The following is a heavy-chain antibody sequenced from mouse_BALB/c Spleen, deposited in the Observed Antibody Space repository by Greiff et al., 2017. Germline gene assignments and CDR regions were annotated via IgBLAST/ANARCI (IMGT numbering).Heavy chain of an antibody. J-gene: IGHJ4*01. V-gene: IGHV5-17*02. D-gene: IGHD2-1*01. CDR3: ARYGGNYEDYYAMDY. CDR2: ISSGSSTI. Sequence: EVKLMESGGGLVQPGGSRKLSCAASGFTFSSFGMHWVRQAPEKGLEWVAYISSGSSTICYADTVKGRFTISRDNPKNTLFLQMTSLRSEDTAMYYCARYGGNYEDYYAMDYWGQGTSVTVSS. CDR1: GFTFSSFG.